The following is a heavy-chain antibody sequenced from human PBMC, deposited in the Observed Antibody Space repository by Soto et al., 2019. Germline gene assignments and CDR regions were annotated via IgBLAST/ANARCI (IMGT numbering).Heavy chain of an antibody. CDR2: FDPEDGET. Sequence: ASVKVSCKVSGYTLTELSMHWVRQAPGKGLEWMGGFDPEDGETIYAQKFQGRVTMTEDTSTDTAYMELSSLRSEDTAVYYCATVFKGFGELPWFDPWGQGTLVPSPQ. D-gene: IGHD3-10*01. J-gene: IGHJ5*02. CDR1: GYTLTELS. V-gene: IGHV1-24*01. CDR3: ATVFKGFGELPWFDP.